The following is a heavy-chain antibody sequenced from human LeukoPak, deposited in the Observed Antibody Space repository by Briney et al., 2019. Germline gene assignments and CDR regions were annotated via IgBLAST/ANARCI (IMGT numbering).Heavy chain of an antibody. CDR2: LSSGGRDI. D-gene: IGHD2-2*01. Sequence: GGSLRLSCAASGLLPNAFAMHCVRQAPGKGLEWVAVLSSGGRDIFYTGSVKGRFTISRDNSNNTLYLQVNSLRAEDTPVYYSGKGALSSHWRGGVDSWGQGTLVTVSS. J-gene: IGHJ4*02. V-gene: IGHV3-30*18. CDR1: GLLPNAFA. CDR3: GKGALSSHWRGGVDS.